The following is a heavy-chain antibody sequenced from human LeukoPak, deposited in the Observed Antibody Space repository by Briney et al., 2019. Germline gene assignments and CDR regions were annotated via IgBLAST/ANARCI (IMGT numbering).Heavy chain of an antibody. V-gene: IGHV4-31*03. CDR1: GGSISSGGYY. Sequence: PSQTLSLTCTVSGGSISSGGYYWSWIRQHRGRGLEWIGYIYYSGSTYYNPSLKSRFTITVNTAKNEFSLKLSSVTPADTAVYYFSRVATGAFDYWGQGTLVTVSS. CDR2: IYYSGST. D-gene: IGHD1-14*01. CDR3: SRVATGAFDY. J-gene: IGHJ4*02.